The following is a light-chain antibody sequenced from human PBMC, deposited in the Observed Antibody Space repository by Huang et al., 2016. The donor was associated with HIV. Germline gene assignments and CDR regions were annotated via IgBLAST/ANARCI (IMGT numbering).Light chain of an antibody. CDR1: QDISNY. V-gene: IGKV1-33*01. Sequence: DIQMTQSPSSLSASVGDRVTIPCQASQDISNYLNWYQQKPGKAPKLLSYDASNLETGVPSRFSGSGSGTDFTFTISSLQPEDIATYYCQQYDILPYTFGQGTKLEIK. CDR2: DAS. J-gene: IGKJ2*01. CDR3: QQYDILPYT.